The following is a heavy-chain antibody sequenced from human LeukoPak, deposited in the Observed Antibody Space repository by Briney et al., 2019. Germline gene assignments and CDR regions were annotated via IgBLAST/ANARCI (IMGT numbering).Heavy chain of an antibody. Sequence: PGGSLRLSCEAFGFTFSGYYMSWIRQAPGKGLEWVSYISSSGDNTIHADSVKGRFTISRDNAKNSLYLQMNSLRDEDTAVYYCVGPTCLRGGYCSTNPWGQGTLVTVSS. D-gene: IGHD2-2*01. CDR1: GFTFSGYY. CDR3: VGPTCLRGGYCSTNP. CDR2: ISSSGDNT. V-gene: IGHV3-11*03. J-gene: IGHJ5*02.